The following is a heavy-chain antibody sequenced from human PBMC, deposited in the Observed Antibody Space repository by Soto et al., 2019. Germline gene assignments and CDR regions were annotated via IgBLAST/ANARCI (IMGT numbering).Heavy chain of an antibody. D-gene: IGHD3-16*01. CDR1: GYTLTELS. CDR3: ATDNAFAIGFDY. Sequence: ASVKVSCKVSGYTLTELSMHWVRQAPGKGLEWMGGFDPEDGETIYAQKFQGRVTMTEDTSTDTAYMELSSLRSEDTAVYYCATDNAFAIGFDYWGQGTLVTVSS. V-gene: IGHV1-24*01. J-gene: IGHJ4*02. CDR2: FDPEDGET.